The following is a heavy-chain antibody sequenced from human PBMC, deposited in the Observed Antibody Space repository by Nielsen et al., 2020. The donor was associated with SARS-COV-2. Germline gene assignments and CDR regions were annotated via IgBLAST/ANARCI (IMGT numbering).Heavy chain of an antibody. V-gene: IGHV7-4-1*02. D-gene: IGHD3-10*01. CDR1: GYTFTNYV. J-gene: IGHJ4*02. CDR2: INTNTGNP. CDR3: ARARLITMVRGFAY. Sequence: ASVKVSCKASGYTFTNYVMNWVRQAPGQGLEWMGRINTNTGNPTHAQGFTGRFVFPVDTSVSTAYLQISSLKAEDTAVYYCARARLITMVRGFAYWGQVSLVTVSS.